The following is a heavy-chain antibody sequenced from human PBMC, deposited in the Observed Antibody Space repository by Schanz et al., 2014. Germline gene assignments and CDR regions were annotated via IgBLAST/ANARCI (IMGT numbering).Heavy chain of an antibody. V-gene: IGHV4-61*02. D-gene: IGHD2-2*02. CDR2: VYTSGST. J-gene: IGHJ6*03. CDR3: ARGGARRFPVVPDAIQGLRGHYYYYYLDV. Sequence: QVQLQESGPGLVKPSQTLSLTCSVSGGSISSGSYYWNWIRQPAGKGLEWIGRVYTSGSTNYNPSLKSRVPISLATSKNPFPRKLSSVTAADTAVYYCARGGARRFPVVPDAIQGLRGHYYYYYLDVWGKGTTXTASS. CDR1: GGSISSGSYY.